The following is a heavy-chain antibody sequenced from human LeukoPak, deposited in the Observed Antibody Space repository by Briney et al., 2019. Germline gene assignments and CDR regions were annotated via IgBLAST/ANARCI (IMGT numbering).Heavy chain of an antibody. CDR2: ISYDGSNK. V-gene: IGHV3-30*18. CDR3: AKPHPYCSSTSCSLND. CDR1: GFTFSSYG. D-gene: IGHD2-2*01. J-gene: IGHJ4*02. Sequence: GGSLRLSCAASGFTFSSYGMHWVRQAPGKGLEWVAVISYDGSNKYYADSVKGRLTISRDNSKNTLYLQMNSLRAEDTAVYYCAKPHPYCSSTSCSLNDWGQGTLVTVSS.